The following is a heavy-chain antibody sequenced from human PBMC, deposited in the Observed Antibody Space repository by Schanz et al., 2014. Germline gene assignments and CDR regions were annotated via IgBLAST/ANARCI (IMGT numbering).Heavy chain of an antibody. CDR2: IDGEGSDT. Sequence: VQLVESGGGVVQPGRSLRLSCAASGFTFSNNWMHWFRQGPGKGLSWVARIDGEGSDTRYADSVKGRFTISRDNARNTVSLQMNSLRADDTAIYYCARSTYYDILTGQTHTRVDVRYFDLWGRGTLVTVSS. J-gene: IGHJ2*01. CDR1: GFTFSNNW. D-gene: IGHD3-9*01. CDR3: ARSTYYDILTGQTHTRVDVRYFDL. V-gene: IGHV3-74*02.